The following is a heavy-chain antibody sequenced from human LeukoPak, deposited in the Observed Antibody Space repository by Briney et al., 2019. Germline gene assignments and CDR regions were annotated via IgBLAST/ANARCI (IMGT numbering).Heavy chain of an antibody. CDR1: GFTFSSYA. CDR3: ARDLANYYFDY. D-gene: IGHD5-24*01. J-gene: IGHJ4*02. V-gene: IGHV3-30-3*01. Sequence: GGSLRLSCAASGFTFSSYAMHWVRQAPGKGLEWVAVISYDGSNKYYADSVKGRFTIFRDNSKNTLYLQMNSLRAEDTAVYYCARDLANYYFDYWGQGTLVTVSS. CDR2: ISYDGSNK.